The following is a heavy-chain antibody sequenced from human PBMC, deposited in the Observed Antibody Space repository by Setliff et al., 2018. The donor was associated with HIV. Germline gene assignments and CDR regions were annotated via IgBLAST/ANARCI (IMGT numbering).Heavy chain of an antibody. D-gene: IGHD2-15*01. Sequence: SETLSLTCTVSGGSISSTSYYWGWIRQPPGKDLEWIGSIYYSGTTYYNPSLKSRVTISLDTSKNQFSLKVRSVTAADTAMYYCARETRSFGGIDPWGQGTLVTVSS. J-gene: IGHJ5*02. V-gene: IGHV4-39*07. CDR3: ARETRSFGGIDP. CDR1: GGSISSTSYY. CDR2: IYYSGTT.